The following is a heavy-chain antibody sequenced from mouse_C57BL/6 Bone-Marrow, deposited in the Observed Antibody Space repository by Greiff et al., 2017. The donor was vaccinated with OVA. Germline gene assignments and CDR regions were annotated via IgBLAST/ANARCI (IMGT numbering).Heavy chain of an antibody. D-gene: IGHD2-4*01. CDR3: TRSAMISAWFAY. Sequence: QVQLKESGAELVRPGASVTLSCQASGYTFTDYEMHWVKQTPVHGLEWIGAIDPETGGTAYNQKFKGKAILTADKSSSTAYMELRSLTSEDSAVYYCTRSAMISAWFAYWGQGTLVTVSA. CDR1: GYTFTDYE. V-gene: IGHV1-15*01. CDR2: IDPETGGT. J-gene: IGHJ3*01.